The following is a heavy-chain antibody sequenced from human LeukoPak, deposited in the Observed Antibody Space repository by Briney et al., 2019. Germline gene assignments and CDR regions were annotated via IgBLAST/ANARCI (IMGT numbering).Heavy chain of an antibody. J-gene: IGHJ4*02. V-gene: IGHV4-38-2*01. CDR1: GYSISSGYY. D-gene: IGHD3-10*01. CDR3: ARLKFGYFDY. Sequence: SETLSLTCAVSGYSISSGYYWGRIRQPPGKGLEWIGSIYHSGSTYYNPSLKSRVTISVDTSKNQFSLKLSSVTAADTAVYYCARLKFGYFDYWGQGTLVTVSS. CDR2: IYHSGST.